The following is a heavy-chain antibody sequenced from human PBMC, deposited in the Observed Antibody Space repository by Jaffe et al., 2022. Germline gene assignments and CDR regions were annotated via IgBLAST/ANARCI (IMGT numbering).Heavy chain of an antibody. V-gene: IGHV3-23*01. CDR2: ISGSGGST. D-gene: IGHD1-7*01. J-gene: IGHJ3*02. Sequence: EVQLLESGGGLVQPGGSLRLSCAASGFTFSSYAMSWVRQAPGKGLEWVSAISGSGGSTYYADSVKGRFTISRDNSKNTLYLQMNSLRAEDTAVYYCAKDLWDYNWNYALAGCAFDIWGQGTMVTVSS. CDR1: GFTFSSYA. CDR3: AKDLWDYNWNYALAGCAFDI.